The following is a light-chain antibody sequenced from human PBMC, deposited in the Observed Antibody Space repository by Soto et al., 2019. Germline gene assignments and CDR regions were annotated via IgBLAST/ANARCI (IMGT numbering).Light chain of an antibody. Sequence: EIVLTQSPATLSLSPGERTTLSCRASQSVSSYLAWYQQTPGQAPRLRIYDASNRATGIPARFSGSGSGTDFTLTISILKPEDFAVYYCQHRSNWPLFTFGPGTKVDIK. CDR3: QHRSNWPLFT. V-gene: IGKV3-11*01. CDR1: QSVSSY. CDR2: DAS. J-gene: IGKJ3*01.